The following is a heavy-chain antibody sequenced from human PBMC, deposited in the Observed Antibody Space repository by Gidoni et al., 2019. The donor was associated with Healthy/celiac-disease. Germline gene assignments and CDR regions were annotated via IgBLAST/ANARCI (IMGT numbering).Heavy chain of an antibody. CDR3: AREGASYYDSSGYYPLGKDYWYFDL. CDR2: IWYDGSNK. J-gene: IGHJ2*01. Sequence: QVQLVESGGGVVQPGRSLRLSCAASGFTFSSYGMHWVRQAPGKGLEWVAVIWYDGSNKYYADSVKGRFTISRDNSKNTLYLQMNSLRAEDTAVYYCAREGASYYDSSGYYPLGKDYWYFDLWGRGTLVTVSS. CDR1: GFTFSSYG. V-gene: IGHV3-33*01. D-gene: IGHD3-22*01.